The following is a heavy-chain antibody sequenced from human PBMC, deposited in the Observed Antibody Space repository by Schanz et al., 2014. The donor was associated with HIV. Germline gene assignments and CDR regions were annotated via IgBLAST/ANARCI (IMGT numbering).Heavy chain of an antibody. D-gene: IGHD3-10*01. Sequence: VQLEESGGGLVKPGGSLRLSCAASGFSFSNYGMHWVRQAPGKGLEWVAVISYDGSNKHYADSVKGRFTISRDNSKNTLYLQMNSLGVEDTSVYYCARGFQGFDYWGQGTLVTVTS. V-gene: IGHV3-30*03. CDR2: ISYDGSNK. CDR3: ARGFQGFDY. CDR1: GFSFSNYG. J-gene: IGHJ4*02.